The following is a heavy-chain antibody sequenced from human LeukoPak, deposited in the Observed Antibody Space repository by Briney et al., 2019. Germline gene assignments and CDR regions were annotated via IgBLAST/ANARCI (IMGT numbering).Heavy chain of an antibody. V-gene: IGHV4-34*01. CDR3: ARPYGDYSHWFDP. D-gene: IGHD4-17*01. Sequence: PSETLSLTCPVYGGAFSGFYWGWIRQPPRKGLEWIGEINHSGSTNYNPSLKSRVTMSVDTSKNQFSLRLSSVTAADTAVYYCARPYGDYSHWFDPWGQGTLVTVSS. J-gene: IGHJ5*02. CDR2: INHSGST. CDR1: GGAFSGFY.